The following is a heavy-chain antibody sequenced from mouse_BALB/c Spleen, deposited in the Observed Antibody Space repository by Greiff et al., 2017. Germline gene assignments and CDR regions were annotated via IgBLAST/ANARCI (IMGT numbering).Heavy chain of an antibody. CDR1: GFSLTSYD. CDR2: IWTGGGT. CDR3: VRGHYDGYYHY. V-gene: IGHV2-9-2*01. J-gene: IGHJ2*01. Sequence: VQLQQSGPGLVAPSQSLSITCTVSGFSLTSYDISWIRQPPGKGLEWLGVIWTGGGTNYNSAFMSRLSISKDNSKSQVFLKMNSLQTDDTAIYYCVRGHYDGYYHYWGQGTTLTVSS. D-gene: IGHD2-3*01.